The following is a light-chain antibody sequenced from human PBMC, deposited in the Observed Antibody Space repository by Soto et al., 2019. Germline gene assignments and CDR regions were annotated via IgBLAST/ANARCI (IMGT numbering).Light chain of an antibody. Sequence: DIQMTQSPSSLSASVGNRVTITCRASQSISTYLNWYQKKPGKAPNLLIYDASRLQSGVPSRFSGSGGGTDFTLSISSVQPEDFATYFCQQSYMDPITFGQRTRLAI. CDR2: DAS. V-gene: IGKV1-39*01. CDR3: QQSYMDPIT. CDR1: QSISTY. J-gene: IGKJ5*01.